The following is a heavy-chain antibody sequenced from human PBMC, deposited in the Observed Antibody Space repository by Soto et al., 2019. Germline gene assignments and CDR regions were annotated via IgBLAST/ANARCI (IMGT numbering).Heavy chain of an antibody. J-gene: IGHJ4*02. D-gene: IGHD6-6*01. CDR3: ARHSRARTLFFDY. CDR2: IYYSGST. Sequence: PSETLSLTCTVSGGSISSYYWSWIRQPPGKGLEWIGYIYYSGSTNYNPSLKSRVTISVDTSKNQFSLKLSSVTAADTAVYYCARHSRARTLFFDYWGQGTLVTGSS. CDR1: GGSISSYY. V-gene: IGHV4-59*08.